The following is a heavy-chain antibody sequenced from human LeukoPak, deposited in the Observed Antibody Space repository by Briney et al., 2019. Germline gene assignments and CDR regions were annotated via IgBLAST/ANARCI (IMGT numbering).Heavy chain of an antibody. J-gene: IGHJ6*03. Sequence: PSETLSLNCAVYGGSFSGYYWSWIRQPPGKGLEWIGEINHSGSTNYNPSLKSRVTISVDTSKNQFSLKLSSVTAADTAVYYCARGRGCSSTSCYLDYYYYYYMDVWGKGTTVTVSS. V-gene: IGHV4-34*01. CDR2: INHSGST. D-gene: IGHD2-2*01. CDR1: GGSFSGYY. CDR3: ARGRGCSSTSCYLDYYYYYYMDV.